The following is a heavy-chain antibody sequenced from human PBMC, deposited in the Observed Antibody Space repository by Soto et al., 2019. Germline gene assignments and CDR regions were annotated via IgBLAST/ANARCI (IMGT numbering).Heavy chain of an antibody. CDR3: ARVPLLYCGGDCYSSEVDY. D-gene: IGHD2-21*02. J-gene: IGHJ4*02. CDR1: GGSISRGDYY. Sequence: PSETLSLTCTVSGGSISRGDYYWSWIRQPPGKGLEWIGYIYYSGSTYYNPSLKSRVTISVDTSKNQFSLKLSSVTAADTAVYYCARVPLLYCGGDCYSSEVDYWGQGTLVTVSS. CDR2: IYYSGST. V-gene: IGHV4-30-4*01.